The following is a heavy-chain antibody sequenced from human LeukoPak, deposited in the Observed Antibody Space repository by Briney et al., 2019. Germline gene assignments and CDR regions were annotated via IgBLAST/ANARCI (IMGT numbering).Heavy chain of an antibody. CDR3: ARDRLPYSGRPKGAFDY. D-gene: IGHD1-26*01. V-gene: IGHV3-21*01. CDR2: IMNSSNYI. Sequence: GSLRLSCAASGFTFSSYSMNWVRQAPGKGLEWVSSIMNSSNYIYYADSVQGRFTISRDNAKNSLYLQMNSLSAHDTAVHYCARDRLPYSGRPKGAFDYWGQGTLITVSS. CDR1: GFTFSSYS. J-gene: IGHJ4*02.